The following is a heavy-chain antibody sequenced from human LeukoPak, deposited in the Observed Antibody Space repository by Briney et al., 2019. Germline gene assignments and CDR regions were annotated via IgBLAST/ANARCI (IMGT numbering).Heavy chain of an antibody. Sequence: ASVKVSCKASGYTFTGYYMHWVRQAPGQGLEWMGWINPNSGGTNYAQKFQGRVTMTRDTSISTAYMELSRLRSDDTAVYYCARAGDHGTYYFDYWGQGTLVTVSS. D-gene: IGHD4-17*01. V-gene: IGHV1-2*02. J-gene: IGHJ4*02. CDR1: GYTFTGYY. CDR3: ARAGDHGTYYFDY. CDR2: INPNSGGT.